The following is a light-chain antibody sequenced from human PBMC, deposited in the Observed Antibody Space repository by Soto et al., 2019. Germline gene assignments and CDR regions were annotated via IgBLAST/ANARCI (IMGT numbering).Light chain of an antibody. Sequence: IEMTQSPSTLSVSPGVRATLSCRASQGISHHLAWYQQKPGQAPRLVMHGASTRVTGVPSRFSGSGSGTDFTLTISSLQPEDFAVYYCQQYDSGPWTFGQGTKVDI. CDR3: QQYDSGPWT. V-gene: IGKV3D-15*01. J-gene: IGKJ1*01. CDR1: QGISHH. CDR2: GAS.